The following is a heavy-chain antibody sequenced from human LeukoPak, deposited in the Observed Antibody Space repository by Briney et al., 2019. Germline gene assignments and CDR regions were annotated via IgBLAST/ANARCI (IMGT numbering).Heavy chain of an antibody. D-gene: IGHD1-26*01. CDR1: GFIFSSYA. CDR3: VKKVVVGATSPYSDFQD. CDR2: ISGSGVTT. J-gene: IGHJ1*01. V-gene: IGHV3-23*01. Sequence: GGSLRLSCAASGFIFSSYAMSWVRQAPGKGLEWVSAISGSGVTTHYAGSVQGRFSISRDNSKNTLYLQMNSLRVEDTALYYCVKKVVVGATSPYSDFQDWGQGTLVTVSS.